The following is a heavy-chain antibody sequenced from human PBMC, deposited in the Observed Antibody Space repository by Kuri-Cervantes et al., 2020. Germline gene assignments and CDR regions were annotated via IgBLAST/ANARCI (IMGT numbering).Heavy chain of an antibody. CDR3: ARAFHPGIAAAGMTVDAFDI. CDR2: ISSSGSTI. D-gene: IGHD6-13*01. J-gene: IGHJ3*02. V-gene: IGHV3-11*01. Sequence: GGSLRLSCAASGFTFSSYWMSWIRQAPGKGLEWVSYISSSGSTIYYADSVKGRFTISRDNAKNSLYLQMNSLRAEDTAVYYCARAFHPGIAAAGMTVDAFDIWGQGTMVTVSS. CDR1: GFTFSSYW.